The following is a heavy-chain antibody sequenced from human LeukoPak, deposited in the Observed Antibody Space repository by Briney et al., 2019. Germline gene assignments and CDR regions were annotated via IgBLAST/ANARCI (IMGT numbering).Heavy chain of an antibody. D-gene: IGHD6-19*01. Sequence: GGSLRLSCAGSGFTFSSRVMSWVLQPPGKGLQWVSGISVSGAMTYYVDSVKGRFIISGDNSKNTVYLQMNSLTTEDTAVYYCVRDQQWLVPDYWGQGALVTVSS. V-gene: IGHV3-23*01. CDR1: GFTFSSRV. CDR3: VRDQQWLVPDY. J-gene: IGHJ4*02. CDR2: ISVSGAMT.